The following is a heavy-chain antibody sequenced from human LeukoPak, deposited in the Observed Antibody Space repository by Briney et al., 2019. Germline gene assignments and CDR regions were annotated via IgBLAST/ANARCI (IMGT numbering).Heavy chain of an antibody. D-gene: IGHD4-17*01. CDR1: GFTFSDYY. V-gene: IGHV3-11*01. CDR3: ARDFETTVTIFDY. Sequence: PGGSLRLSCAASGFTFSDYYMSRIRQAPGKGLEWVSYISSSGSTIYYADSVKGRFTISRDNAKNSLYLQMNSLRAEDTAVYYCARDFETTVTIFDYWGQGTLVTVSS. J-gene: IGHJ4*02. CDR2: ISSSGSTI.